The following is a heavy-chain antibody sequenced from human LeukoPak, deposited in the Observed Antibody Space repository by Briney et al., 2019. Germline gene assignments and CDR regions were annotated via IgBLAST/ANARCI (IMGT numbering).Heavy chain of an antibody. D-gene: IGHD3-22*01. CDR1: GRSISSYY. Sequence: SETLSLTCTVSGRSISSYYWSWIRQPPGKGLEWIGYIYYSGSTNYNPSLKSRVTISVDTSKNQFSLKLSSVTAADTAVYYCATSQYYYDSSGYFRWGQGTLVTVSS. CDR2: IYYSGST. J-gene: IGHJ4*02. V-gene: IGHV4-59*01. CDR3: ATSQYYYDSSGYFR.